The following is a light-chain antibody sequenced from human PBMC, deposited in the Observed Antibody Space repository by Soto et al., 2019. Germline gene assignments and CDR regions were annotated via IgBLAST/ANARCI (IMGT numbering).Light chain of an antibody. Sequence: DIQMTQSPSTLSASLGARVTITCRASQSINSWLAWYQQKPGKAPNLLIYDASTLETGVPSRFSGSGSGTEFTLTISSLQPDDFATYYCQHYNLYPYTFGQGTKLEIK. J-gene: IGKJ2*01. CDR1: QSINSW. V-gene: IGKV1-5*01. CDR2: DAS. CDR3: QHYNLYPYT.